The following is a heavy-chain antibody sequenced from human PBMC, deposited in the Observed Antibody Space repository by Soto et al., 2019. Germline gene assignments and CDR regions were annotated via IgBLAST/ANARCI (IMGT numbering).Heavy chain of an antibody. V-gene: IGHV6-1*01. CDR2: TYYRSKWYN. D-gene: IGHD6-13*01. CDR3: ARDMLAAAGIVGWFDP. CDR1: GDSVSSNSAA. J-gene: IGHJ5*02. Sequence: SQTLSLTCAISGDSVSSNSAAWNWIRQSPSRGLEWLGRTYYRSKWYNDYAVSVKSRITINPDTSKNQFSLQLNSVTPEDTAVYYWARDMLAAAGIVGWFDPWGQGTLVTVS.